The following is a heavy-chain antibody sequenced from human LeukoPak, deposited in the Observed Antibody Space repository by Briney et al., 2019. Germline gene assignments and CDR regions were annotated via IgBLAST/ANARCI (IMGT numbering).Heavy chain of an antibody. CDR3: ALIAARPNFDY. CDR2: INAGNGNT. D-gene: IGHD6-6*01. Sequence: GASVQVSCKASGYTFTSYAMHWVRQAPGQRLEWMGWINAGNGNTKYSQKFQGRVTITRDTSASTAYMELSSLRSEDTAVYYCALIAARPNFDYWGQGTLVIVSS. CDR1: GYTFTSYA. J-gene: IGHJ4*02. V-gene: IGHV1-3*01.